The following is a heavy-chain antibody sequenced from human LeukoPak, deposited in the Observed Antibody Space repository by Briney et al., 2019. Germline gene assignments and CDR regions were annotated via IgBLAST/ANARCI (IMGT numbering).Heavy chain of an antibody. CDR2: INPNSGGT. V-gene: IGHV1-2*02. J-gene: IGHJ3*02. CDR3: ASREMATITAGAFDI. D-gene: IGHD5-24*01. CDR1: GYTFTGYY. Sequence: ASVKVSCKASGYTFTGYYMHWVRQAPGQGLEWMGWINPNSGGTNYAQKFQGRVTMTRDTSISTAYMELSRLRSDDTAVYYCASREMATITAGAFDIWGQGTMVTVSS.